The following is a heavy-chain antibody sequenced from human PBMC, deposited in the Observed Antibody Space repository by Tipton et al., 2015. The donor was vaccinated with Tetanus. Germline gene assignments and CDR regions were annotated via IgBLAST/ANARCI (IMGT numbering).Heavy chain of an antibody. D-gene: IGHD6-13*01. Sequence: SLRLSCAASGFTFSSYSMNWVRQAPGKGLEWVSYISSSSSTIYYADPVKGRFTISRDNAKNSLYLQMNSLRDEDTAVYYCARGRAARIYSYYCGRDLWAQGPAAPVSS. CDR3: ARGRAARIYSYYCGRDL. J-gene: IGHJ6*02. V-gene: IGHV3-48*02. CDR2: ISSSSSTI. CDR1: GFTFSSYS.